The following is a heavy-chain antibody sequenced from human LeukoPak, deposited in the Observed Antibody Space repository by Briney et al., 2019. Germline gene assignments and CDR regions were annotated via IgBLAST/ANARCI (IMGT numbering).Heavy chain of an antibody. V-gene: IGHV1-69*04. D-gene: IGHD3-22*01. Sequence: SVKVSCKASGGTFSSYAISWVRQAPGQGLEWMGRITPILGIANYAQKFQGRVTITADKSTSTAYMELSSLRSEDTAVYYCAREALYYYDSSGYFSWFDPWGQGTLVTVSS. CDR3: AREALYYYDSSGYFSWFDP. CDR2: ITPILGIA. CDR1: GGTFSSYA. J-gene: IGHJ5*02.